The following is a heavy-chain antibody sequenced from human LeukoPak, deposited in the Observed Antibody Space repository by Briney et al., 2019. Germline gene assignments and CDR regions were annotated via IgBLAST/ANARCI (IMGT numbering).Heavy chain of an antibody. D-gene: IGHD6-6*01. V-gene: IGHV3-9*03. CDR3: AKGRYSSSMLYMDV. Sequence: PGRSLRLSCAASGFTFDDYAMHWVRQAPGKGLEWVSGISWNSGSIGYADSVKGRFTISRDNAKNSLYLQMNSLRAEDMALYYCAKGRYSSSMLYMDVWGKGTTVTVSS. CDR1: GFTFDDYA. J-gene: IGHJ6*03. CDR2: ISWNSGSI.